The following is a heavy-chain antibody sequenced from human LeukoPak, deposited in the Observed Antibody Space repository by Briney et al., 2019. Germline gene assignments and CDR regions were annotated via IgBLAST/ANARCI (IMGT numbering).Heavy chain of an antibody. Sequence: GGSLRLSCAASGFTFSSYSMNWVRQAPGKGLEWVSSISSSSYIYYADSVKGRFTISRDNAKNSLYLQMNSLRAEDTAVYYCARDGGYYASSGYPDYWGQGTLVTVSS. J-gene: IGHJ4*02. CDR2: ISSSSYI. D-gene: IGHD3-22*01. CDR3: ARDGGYYASSGYPDY. V-gene: IGHV3-21*01. CDR1: GFTFSSYS.